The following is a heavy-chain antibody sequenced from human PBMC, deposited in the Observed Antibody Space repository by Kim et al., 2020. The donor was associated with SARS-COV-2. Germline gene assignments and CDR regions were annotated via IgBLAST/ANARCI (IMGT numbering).Heavy chain of an antibody. V-gene: IGHV3-64D*06. Sequence: GGSLRLSCSASGFTFSSYAMHWVRQAPGKGLEYVSAISSNGGSTYYADSVKGRFTISRDNSKNTLYLQMSSLRAEDTAVYYCVKDLLIHITMIAVPRDPYFDYWGQGTLVTVSS. J-gene: IGHJ4*02. CDR3: VKDLLIHITMIAVPRDPYFDY. CDR2: ISSNGGST. D-gene: IGHD3-22*01. CDR1: GFTFSSYA.